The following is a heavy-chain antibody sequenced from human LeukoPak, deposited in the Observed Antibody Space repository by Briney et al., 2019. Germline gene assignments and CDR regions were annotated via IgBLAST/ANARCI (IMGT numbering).Heavy chain of an antibody. Sequence: ASVKVSCKASGGTFSSYAISWVRQAPGQGLEWMGGIIPIFGTANYAQKFQGRVTITADKSTSTAYMELSSLRSEDTAVYYCARSPNCSSTSCRFYYYYYMDVWGKGTTVTVSS. J-gene: IGHJ6*03. CDR2: IIPIFGTA. CDR3: ARSPNCSSTSCRFYYYYYMDV. CDR1: GGTFSSYA. D-gene: IGHD2-2*01. V-gene: IGHV1-69*06.